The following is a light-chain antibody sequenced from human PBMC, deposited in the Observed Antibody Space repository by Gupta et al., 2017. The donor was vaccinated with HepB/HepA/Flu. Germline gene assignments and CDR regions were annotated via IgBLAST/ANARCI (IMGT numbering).Light chain of an antibody. J-gene: IGLJ3*02. CDR3: ATWDGSLSAWV. V-gene: IGLV1-47*02. CDR2: SNN. CDR1: SSNIGINS. Sequence: QSVLTQPPSASGTPGQRVTISCSGSSSNIGINSVYWYQQLPGTAPKHLIHSNNQRPSGVPDRFSGSKPGTSASLAISGLRSEDEADDYCATWDGSLSAWVFGGGTKLTVL.